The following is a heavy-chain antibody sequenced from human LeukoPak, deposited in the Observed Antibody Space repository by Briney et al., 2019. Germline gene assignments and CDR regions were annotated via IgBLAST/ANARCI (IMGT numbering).Heavy chain of an antibody. D-gene: IGHD4-17*01. Sequence: SETLSLTCAVYGGSFSGYYWSWIRQPPGKGLEWMGEINHSGSTNYNPPLKSRVTISVDTSRNQLSLKRISVTAADTAVYYCASGTKYGYYYYYYMDVWGKGTTVTVSS. CDR3: ASGTKYGYYYYYYMDV. CDR2: INHSGST. J-gene: IGHJ6*03. CDR1: GGSFSGYY. V-gene: IGHV4-34*01.